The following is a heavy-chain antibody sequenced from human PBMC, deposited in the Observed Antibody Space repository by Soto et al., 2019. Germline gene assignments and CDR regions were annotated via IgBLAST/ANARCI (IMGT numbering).Heavy chain of an antibody. V-gene: IGHV3-72*01. CDR1: GFTFSDHY. D-gene: IGHD3-10*01. Sequence: GGSLRLSCAASGFTFSDHYMDWVRQAPGKGLEWVGRTRNKANSYTTEYAASVKGRFTISRDDSKNSLYLQMNSLKTEDTAVYYCVRGYYFDYWGQGTLVTVSS. CDR2: TRNKANSYTT. CDR3: VRGYYFDY. J-gene: IGHJ4*02.